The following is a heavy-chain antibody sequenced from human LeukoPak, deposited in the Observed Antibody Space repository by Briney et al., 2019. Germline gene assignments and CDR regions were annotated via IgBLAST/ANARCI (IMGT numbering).Heavy chain of an antibody. CDR2: INSDGSTT. CDR1: GFTFSSYW. CDR3: AREVVVAATPLDY. D-gene: IGHD2-15*01. Sequence: GGSLRLSCAASGFTFSSYWMHWVRHAPGKGLVWVSRINSDGSTTSYADSVKGRFTISRDNAKNTLYLQMNSLRAEDTAVYYCAREVVVAATPLDYWGQGTLVTLSS. J-gene: IGHJ4*02. V-gene: IGHV3-74*01.